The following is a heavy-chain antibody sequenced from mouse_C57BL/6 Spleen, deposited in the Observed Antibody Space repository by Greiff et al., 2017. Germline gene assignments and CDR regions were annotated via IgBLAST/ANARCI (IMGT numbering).Heavy chain of an antibody. J-gene: IGHJ3*01. Sequence: EVQLQQSGPELVKPGASVKISCKASGYTFTDYYMNWVKQSHGKSLEWIGDINPNNGGTSYNQKFKGKATLTVDKSSSTAYMELRSLTSEDSAVYYCARVLYYGSSWAWFAYWGQGTLVTVSA. D-gene: IGHD1-1*01. CDR2: INPNNGGT. CDR3: ARVLYYGSSWAWFAY. CDR1: GYTFTDYY. V-gene: IGHV1-26*01.